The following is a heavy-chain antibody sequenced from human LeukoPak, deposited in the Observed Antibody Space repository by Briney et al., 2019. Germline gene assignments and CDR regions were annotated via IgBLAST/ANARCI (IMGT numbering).Heavy chain of an antibody. V-gene: IGHV3-21*01. D-gene: IGHD3-16*01. CDR3: ARDFGAGEKYYFDY. J-gene: IGHJ4*02. Sequence: GGSLRLSCAASGFTFSSYSMNWVRQAPGKGLEWVSSISSSSSYIYYADSVKGRFTISRDNAKNSLYLQMNSLRAEDTAEYYCARDFGAGEKYYFDYWGQGTLVTVSS. CDR2: ISSSSSYI. CDR1: GFTFSSYS.